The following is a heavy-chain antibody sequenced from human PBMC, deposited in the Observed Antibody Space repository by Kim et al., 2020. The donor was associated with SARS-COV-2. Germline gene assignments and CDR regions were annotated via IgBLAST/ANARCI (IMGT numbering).Heavy chain of an antibody. Sequence: ASVKVSCKASGYTFTGYYMHWVRQAPGQGLEWMGWINPNSGGTNYAQKFQGRVTMTRDTSISTAYMELSRLRSDDTAVYYCARAKAFGGVIVDYWGQGTLVTVSS. D-gene: IGHD3-16*02. J-gene: IGHJ4*02. CDR2: INPNSGGT. CDR1: GYTFTGYY. V-gene: IGHV1-2*02. CDR3: ARAKAFGGVIVDY.